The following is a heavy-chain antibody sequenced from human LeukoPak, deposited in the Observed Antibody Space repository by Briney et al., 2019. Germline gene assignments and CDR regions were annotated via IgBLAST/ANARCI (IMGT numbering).Heavy chain of an antibody. V-gene: IGHV5-51*01. Sequence: GESLKISCKASGYSFMNYWIGWVRQMPGKGLEWMGIIYPGDSDTRYSPSFQGQVTISADKSISTAYLQWSSLKASDTAMYYCARHPIVGATQSWFDPWGQGTLVTVSS. D-gene: IGHD1-26*01. CDR2: IYPGDSDT. CDR1: GYSFMNYW. CDR3: ARHPIVGATQSWFDP. J-gene: IGHJ5*02.